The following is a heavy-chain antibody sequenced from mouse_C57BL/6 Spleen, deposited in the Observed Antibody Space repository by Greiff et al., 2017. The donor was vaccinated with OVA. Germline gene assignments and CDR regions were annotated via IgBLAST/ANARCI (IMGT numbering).Heavy chain of an antibody. J-gene: IGHJ4*01. CDR3: ARSPLYDYDGGYAMDY. Sequence: QVQLQQSGAELAKPGASVKLSCKASGYTFTSYWMHWVKQRPGQGLEWIGYINPSSGYTKYNQKCRDKATLTADKSSSTAYMQLSSLTYEDSAVYYCARSPLYDYDGGYAMDYWGQGTSVTVSS. V-gene: IGHV1-7*01. CDR1: GYTFTSYW. D-gene: IGHD2-4*01. CDR2: INPSSGYT.